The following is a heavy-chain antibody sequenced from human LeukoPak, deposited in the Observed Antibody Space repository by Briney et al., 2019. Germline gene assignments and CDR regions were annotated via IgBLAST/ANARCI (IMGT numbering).Heavy chain of an antibody. CDR3: AKDSGYCSSTSCPHY. V-gene: IGHV3-23*01. CDR2: ISGSGGST. CDR1: GFTFSSYA. Sequence: GGSLRLSCAASGFTFSSYAMSWVRQAPGKGLEWVSAISGSGGSTYYADSVKGRSTISRDNSKNTLYLQMNSLRAEDTAVYYCAKDSGYCSSTSCPHYWGQGTLVTVSS. J-gene: IGHJ4*02. D-gene: IGHD2-2*01.